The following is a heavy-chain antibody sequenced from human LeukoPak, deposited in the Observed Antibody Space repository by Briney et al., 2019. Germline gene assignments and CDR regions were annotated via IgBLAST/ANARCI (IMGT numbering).Heavy chain of an antibody. V-gene: IGHV4-59*01. Sequence: SETLSLTCTVSGGSISSYYWSWIRQPPGKGLEWIGYIYYSGSTNYNPSLKSRVTISVDTSKNQFSLKLSSVTAADTAVYYCARDDGYKVDYWGQGTLVTFSS. CDR1: GGSISSYY. J-gene: IGHJ4*02. D-gene: IGHD5-24*01. CDR3: ARDDGYKVDY. CDR2: IYYSGST.